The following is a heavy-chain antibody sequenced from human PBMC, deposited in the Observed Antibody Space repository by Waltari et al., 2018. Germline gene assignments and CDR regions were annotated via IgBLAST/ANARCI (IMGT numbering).Heavy chain of an antibody. CDR2: ISWNSGSI. D-gene: IGHD5-18*01. V-gene: IGHV3-9*01. CDR1: GFTFDDYA. CDR3: AKGGSGAMVPDFDY. J-gene: IGHJ4*02. Sequence: EVQLVESGGGLVQPGRSLRLSCAASGFTFDDYAMHWVRTAPGKGLEGVSGISWNSGSIGYADSVKGRFTISRDNAKNSLYLQMNSLRAEDTALYYCAKGGSGAMVPDFDYWGQGTLVTVSS.